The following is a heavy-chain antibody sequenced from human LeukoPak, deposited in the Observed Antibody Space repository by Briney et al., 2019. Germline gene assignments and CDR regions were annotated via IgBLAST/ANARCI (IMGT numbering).Heavy chain of an antibody. CDR1: GFTVSSNY. V-gene: IGHV3-66*01. Sequence: GSLRLSCAASGFTVSSNYMSWVRQAPGKGLEWVSVIYSGGSTYYADSVKGRFTISRGNSKNTLYLQMNSLRAEDTAVYYCARAVKGALWLVDGFDLWGRGTLVTVSS. CDR3: ARAVKGALWLVDGFDL. J-gene: IGHJ5*02. D-gene: IGHD3-10*01. CDR2: IYSGGST.